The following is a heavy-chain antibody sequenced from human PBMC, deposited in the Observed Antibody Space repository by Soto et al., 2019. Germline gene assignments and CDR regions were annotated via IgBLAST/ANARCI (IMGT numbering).Heavy chain of an antibody. V-gene: IGHV4-31*03. CDR3: ARVYRQSGYSSSWVFDS. D-gene: IGHD6-13*01. CDR1: GGSINSGGYY. CDR2: IYYSGST. J-gene: IGHJ4*02. Sequence: QVQLQESGPGLVKPSQTLSLICTVSGGSINSGGYYWSWIRQHPGKGLEWIGYIYYSGSTYYNPFHRSRVTISAGASENQFSLKLSSVTAADTAVYFCARVYRQSGYSSSWVFDSWGQGTLVNVSS.